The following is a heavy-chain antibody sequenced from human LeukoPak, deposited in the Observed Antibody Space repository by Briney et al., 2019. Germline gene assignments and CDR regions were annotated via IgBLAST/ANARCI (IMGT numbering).Heavy chain of an antibody. V-gene: IGHV1-18*01. D-gene: IGHD4-17*01. CDR1: GYTFTSYG. CDR3: ARDRNDYGDSLFDP. Sequence: ASVKVSCKASGYTFTSYGISWVRQAPGQGLEWMGWISAYNGNTNYAQKLQGRVTMTTDTSTSTAYMELRSLRSHDTAVYYCARDRNDYGDSLFDPWGQGTLVTVSS. CDR2: ISAYNGNT. J-gene: IGHJ5*02.